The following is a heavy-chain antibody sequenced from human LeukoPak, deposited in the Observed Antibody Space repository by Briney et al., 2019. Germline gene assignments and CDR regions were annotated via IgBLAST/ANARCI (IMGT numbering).Heavy chain of an antibody. CDR3: ARGSVVTPLDY. Sequence: ASVKVSCKASGGTFSSYAISWVRQAPGQGLEWMGRIIPILGIANYAQKSQGRVTITADKSTSTAYMELSSLRSEDTAVYYCARGSVVTPLDYWGQGTLVTVSS. CDR2: IIPILGIA. D-gene: IGHD4-23*01. CDR1: GGTFSSYA. V-gene: IGHV1-69*04. J-gene: IGHJ4*02.